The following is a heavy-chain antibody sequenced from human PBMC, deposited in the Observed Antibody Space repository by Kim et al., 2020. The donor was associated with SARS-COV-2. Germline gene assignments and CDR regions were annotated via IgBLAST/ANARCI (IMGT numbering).Heavy chain of an antibody. J-gene: IGHJ4*02. CDR3: AKDTLEQLVPVLDY. V-gene: IGHV3-30*18. Sequence: GGSLRLSCAASGFTFSSYGMHWVRQAPGKGLEWVAVISYDGSNKYYADSVKGRFTISRDNSKNTLYLQMNSLRAEDTAVYYCAKDTLEQLVPVLDYWGQGTLVTVSS. CDR1: GFTFSSYG. D-gene: IGHD6-13*01. CDR2: ISYDGSNK.